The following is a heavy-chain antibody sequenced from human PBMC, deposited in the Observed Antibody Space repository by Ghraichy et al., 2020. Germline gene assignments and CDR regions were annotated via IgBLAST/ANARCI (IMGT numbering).Heavy chain of an antibody. CDR2: IYYSGST. CDR1: GGSIRNYY. Sequence: ESLNISCTVSGGSIRNYYWSWIRQPPGKGLEWIGYIYYSGSTNYSPSLKSRVTISVDTSKKQFSLKLSSVTAADTAVYYCARREAAAGYNWLDPWGQGTLVTVSS. CDR3: ARREAAAGYNWLDP. J-gene: IGHJ5*02. V-gene: IGHV4-59*08. D-gene: IGHD6-25*01.